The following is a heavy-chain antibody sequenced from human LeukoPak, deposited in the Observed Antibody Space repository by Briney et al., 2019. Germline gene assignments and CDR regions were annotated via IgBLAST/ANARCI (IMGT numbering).Heavy chain of an antibody. CDR2: ISSSSSTI. J-gene: IGHJ6*03. CDR3: ARGNGAYAGRTGYFYFYYMDV. V-gene: IGHV3-48*01. D-gene: IGHD4-17*01. CDR1: GFTFSSYS. Sequence: GGSLRLSCAASGFTFSSYSMNWVRQAPGKELEWVSYISSSSSTIYYADSVKGRFTISRDNAKNSLYLQMNSLRAEDTAVYYCARGNGAYAGRTGYFYFYYMDVWGKGTTVTVSS.